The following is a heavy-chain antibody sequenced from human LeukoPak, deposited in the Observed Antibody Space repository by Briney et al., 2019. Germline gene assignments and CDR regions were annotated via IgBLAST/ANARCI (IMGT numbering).Heavy chain of an antibody. J-gene: IGHJ6*02. V-gene: IGHV1-2*02. CDR1: GYTFTGYY. CDR3: ARDRDTMVRGVIIMSGYGTDV. CDR2: INPNSGGT. Sequence: ASVKVSCKASGYTFTGYYMHWVRQAPGQGLEWMGWINPNSGGTNYAQKFQGRVTMTRDTSISTAYMELSRLRSDDTAVYYCARDRDTMVRGVIIMSGYGTDVWGQGTTGTVSS. D-gene: IGHD3-10*01.